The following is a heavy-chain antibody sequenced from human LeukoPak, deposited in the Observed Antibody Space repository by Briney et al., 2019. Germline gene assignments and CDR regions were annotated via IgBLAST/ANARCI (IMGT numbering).Heavy chain of an antibody. V-gene: IGHV3-9*03. CDR2: ISANGGFI. J-gene: IGHJ3*02. Sequence: GGSLRLSCAVSGFNFDDYAIHWVRQGPGKGLEWVAGISANGGFISYGESVKGRFTISRDNPRNSVFLQMNFLRAEDMAMYFCAKEVQRWHSYFYRPSYALDIWGQGTMVSVSS. D-gene: IGHD3-22*01. CDR3: AKEVQRWHSYFYRPSYALDI. CDR1: GFNFDDYA.